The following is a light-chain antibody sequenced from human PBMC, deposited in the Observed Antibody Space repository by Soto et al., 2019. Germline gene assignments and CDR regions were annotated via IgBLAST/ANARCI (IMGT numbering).Light chain of an antibody. V-gene: IGLV2-11*01. CDR3: CSYAGSYTYD. J-gene: IGLJ1*01. CDR2: DVS. Sequence: QSALTQPRSVSGSPGQSVTISCTGTSSDVGGYNYVSWCQQHPGKAPKLMIYDVSKRPSGVPDRFSGSKSGNTASLTISGLQAEDEADYYCCSYAGSYTYDFGTGTKVTVL. CDR1: SSDVGGYNY.